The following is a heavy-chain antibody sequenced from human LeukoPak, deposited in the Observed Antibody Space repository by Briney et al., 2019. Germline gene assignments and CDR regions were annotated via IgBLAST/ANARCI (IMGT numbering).Heavy chain of an antibody. J-gene: IGHJ4*02. CDR1: GYTFTSYG. D-gene: IGHD3-9*01. CDR3: ARGVIRYFDWLLYGGGYYFDY. V-gene: IGHV1-18*01. CDR2: ISAYNGNT. Sequence: GASVKVSCKASGYTFTSYGISWVRQAPGQGLEWMGWISAYNGNTNYAQKLQGRVTMTTDTSTSTAYMELRSLRSDDTAVYYCARGVIRYFDWLLYGGGYYFDYWGQGTLVTVSS.